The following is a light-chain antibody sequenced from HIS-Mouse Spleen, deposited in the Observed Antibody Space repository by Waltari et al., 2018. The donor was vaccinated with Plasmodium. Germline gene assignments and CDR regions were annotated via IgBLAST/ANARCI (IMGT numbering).Light chain of an antibody. CDR2: DAS. J-gene: IGKJ4*01. Sequence: EIVLTQSPATLSLSPGERATLSCRASPSVSSYLAWYQQNPGQAPRLRIYDASNRATGIAARFSGSGSGTDFTLTISSLEPEDFAVYYCQQRSNWPPLTFGGGTKVEIK. V-gene: IGKV3-11*01. CDR1: PSVSSY. CDR3: QQRSNWPPLT.